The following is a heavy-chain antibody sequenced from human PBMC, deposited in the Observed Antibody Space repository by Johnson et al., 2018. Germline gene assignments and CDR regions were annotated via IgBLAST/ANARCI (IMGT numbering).Heavy chain of an antibody. CDR2: ISYDGSNK. CDR3: AKAWWELLTYYYMDV. CDR1: GFLFSSYG. V-gene: IGHV3-30*18. D-gene: IGHD1-26*01. J-gene: IGHJ6*03. Sequence: QVQLVESGGGVVQPGRSLRLSCAASGFLFSSYGMHWVRQAPGKGLEWVAVISYDGSNKYYADSVKGRFTISRDNSKNTLYLQMNSLRAEDTAGYYCAKAWWELLTYYYMDVWGKGTTVTVSS.